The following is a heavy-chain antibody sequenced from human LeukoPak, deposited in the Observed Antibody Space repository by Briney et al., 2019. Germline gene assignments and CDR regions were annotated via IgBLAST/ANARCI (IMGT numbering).Heavy chain of an antibody. Sequence: SETLPHTCTVSGGSISSTRYYWGWIRQPPGKGLEWVGSIFYSGSTYDNPTLRSRVSMSIDTSKNQFSLRLYSVTDADSAVYYCAKHEMDSHFWSPLSNGDPGTRVTVAT. CDR1: GGSISSTRYY. V-gene: IGHV4-39*01. CDR3: AKHEMDSHFWSPLSN. J-gene: IGHJ4*02. D-gene: IGHD3-3*02. CDR2: IFYSGST.